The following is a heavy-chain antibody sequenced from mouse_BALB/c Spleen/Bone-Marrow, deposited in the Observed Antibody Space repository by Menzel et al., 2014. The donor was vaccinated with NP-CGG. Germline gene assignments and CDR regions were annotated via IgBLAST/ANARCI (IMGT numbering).Heavy chain of an antibody. V-gene: IGHV5-17*02. CDR2: ISSGSRTV. D-gene: IGHD3-3*01. CDR1: GFTFSSFG. CDR3: TRSRGNWDDFDY. Sequence: EVQLVESGGGLVQPGGSRKLSCAASGFTFSSFGMHWVRQAPEKGLEWVTYISSGSRTVFYADTVEGRFTISRDNPKNTLFLQMTSLRSEDTAMYYCTRSRGNWDDFDYWGQGTTLTVSS. J-gene: IGHJ2*01.